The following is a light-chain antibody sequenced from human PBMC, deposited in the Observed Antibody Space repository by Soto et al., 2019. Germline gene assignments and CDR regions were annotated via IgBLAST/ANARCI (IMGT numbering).Light chain of an antibody. CDR1: QSILYSSNNKNY. CDR2: WAS. CDR3: QQYYTALWT. Sequence: IVMTQSPDSLAVSLGERATINCKSSQSILYSSNNKNYLAWYQQKPGQPPKLLIYWASTRESGVPDRFSGSGSGTDFTLTISSLQAEDVAVYYCQQYYTALWTCGQGTKVEIK. V-gene: IGKV4-1*01. J-gene: IGKJ1*01.